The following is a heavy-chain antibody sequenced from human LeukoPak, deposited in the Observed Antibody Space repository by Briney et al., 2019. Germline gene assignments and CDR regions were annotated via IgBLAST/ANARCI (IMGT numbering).Heavy chain of an antibody. Sequence: SETLSLTCTVSGGSISSGDYYWTWIRQPPGKGLEWIGYIYYSGSTNYNPSLKSRVTISVDTSKNQFSLKLSSVTAADTAVYYCARDGLRYDILTGSLPYYYYGMDVWGQGTTVTVSS. CDR2: IYYSGST. J-gene: IGHJ6*02. CDR3: ARDGLRYDILTGSLPYYYYGMDV. CDR1: GGSISSGDYY. D-gene: IGHD3-9*01. V-gene: IGHV4-61*08.